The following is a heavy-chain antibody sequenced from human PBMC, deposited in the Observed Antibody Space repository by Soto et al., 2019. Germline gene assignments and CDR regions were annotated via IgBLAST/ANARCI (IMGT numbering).Heavy chain of an antibody. V-gene: IGHV1-18*04. CDR3: ARGPNLYSSGRYSY. Sequence: ASVKVSCKASGYTFTSYGISWVRQAPGQGLEWMGWISAYNGNTNYAQKLQGRATMTTDTSTSTAYMELRSLRSDDTAVYYCARGPNLYSSGRYSYWGQGTLVTVSS. J-gene: IGHJ4*02. CDR2: ISAYNGNT. CDR1: GYTFTSYG. D-gene: IGHD6-19*01.